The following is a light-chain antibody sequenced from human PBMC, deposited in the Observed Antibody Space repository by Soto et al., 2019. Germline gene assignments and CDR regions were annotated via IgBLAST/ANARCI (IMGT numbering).Light chain of an antibody. CDR3: QQYHNWPPQYT. V-gene: IGKV3-15*01. J-gene: IGKJ2*01. CDR1: QSVSRN. Sequence: EIVMTQSPATLSVSPGERATLSCRASQSVSRNLAWYQQKPGQAPRLLIYGASTRATGIPARFGGSGSGTEFTLTINSLQSEDFAVYYCQQYHNWPPQYTFGQGTKLQIK. CDR2: GAS.